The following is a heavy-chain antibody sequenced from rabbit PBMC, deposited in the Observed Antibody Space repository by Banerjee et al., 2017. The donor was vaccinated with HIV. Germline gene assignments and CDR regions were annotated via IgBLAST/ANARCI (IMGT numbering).Heavy chain of an antibody. CDR1: GIDFSSYYY. D-gene: IGHD1-1*01. J-gene: IGHJ4*01. Sequence: QQQLEESGGGLVKPGGTLTLTCKASGIDFSSYYYMCWVRQAPGKGLELIACRYAENGSAYYASWVNGRFTIANNNAQNTVDLQMNSLTAADTATYFCVRFASLNDLWGPGTLVTVS. CDR2: RYAENGSA. V-gene: IGHV1S43*01. CDR3: VRFASLNDL.